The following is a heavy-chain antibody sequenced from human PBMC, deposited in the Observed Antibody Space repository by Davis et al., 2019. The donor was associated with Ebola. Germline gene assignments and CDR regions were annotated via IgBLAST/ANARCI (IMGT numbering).Heavy chain of an antibody. D-gene: IGHD6-25*01. CDR2: INHSGRT. Sequence: MPSETLSLTCAVYGVSFSGYYWNWIRQRPGKGREWIGEINHSGRTNYNPSLKSRVTMSVDTSKNQFSLRVRSVTAAETAVYYCARGGGYGGYGMDVWGQGTTVTVSS. CDR1: GVSFSGYY. V-gene: IGHV4-34*01. CDR3: ARGGGYGGYGMDV. J-gene: IGHJ6*02.